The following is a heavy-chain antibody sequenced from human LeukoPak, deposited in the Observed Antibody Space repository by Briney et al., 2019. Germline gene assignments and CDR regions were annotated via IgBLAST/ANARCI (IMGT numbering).Heavy chain of an antibody. V-gene: IGHV3-48*03. CDR1: GFTFTIFE. Sequence: GGSLRLSCAASGFTFTIFEMNWVRQAPGKGLEWVAYVSSSGNTTYYADSAKGRLTISRDNAKNSLYLQMNSLRAEDTAVYYCARDMLGYFDSWGQGTLVTVSS. D-gene: IGHD2-15*01. CDR2: VSSSGNTT. CDR3: ARDMLGYFDS. J-gene: IGHJ4*02.